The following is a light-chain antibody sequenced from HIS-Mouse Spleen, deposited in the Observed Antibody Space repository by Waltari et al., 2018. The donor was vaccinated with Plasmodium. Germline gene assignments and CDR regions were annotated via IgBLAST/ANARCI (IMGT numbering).Light chain of an antibody. CDR2: AAS. V-gene: IGKV1-8*01. CDR3: QQYYSYPYT. J-gene: IGKJ2*01. Sequence: AILMTQSPSSFSASTGDRVTITWRASQGISSYLAWYQQKPGKAPKLLIYAASTLQSGVPSRFSGSGSGTDFTLTISCLQSEDFATYYCQQYYSYPYTFGQGTKLEIK. CDR1: QGISSY.